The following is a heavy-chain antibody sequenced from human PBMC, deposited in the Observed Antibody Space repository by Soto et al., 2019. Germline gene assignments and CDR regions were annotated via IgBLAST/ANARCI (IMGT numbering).Heavy chain of an antibody. CDR2: IKSKSDDETT. J-gene: IGHJ6*02. Sequence: PGGSLRLSCTASGVTFSHVWMNWVRTAPGKGLEWVGRIKSKSDDETTDYAAPVKGRFNISREDSKNTLYLQMNSLKTEDTAVYYCTTGLTYYYDTSGHYWAGAMDVWGQGVTVTVSS. CDR3: TTGLTYYYDTSGHYWAGAMDV. V-gene: IGHV3-15*01. CDR1: GVTFSHVW. D-gene: IGHD3-22*01.